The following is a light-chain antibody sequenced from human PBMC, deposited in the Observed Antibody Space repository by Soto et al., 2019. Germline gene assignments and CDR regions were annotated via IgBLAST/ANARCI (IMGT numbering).Light chain of an antibody. Sequence: DIRMTQYPSSLSASVGDRVTITCRASQGIGSDLGWYQQKPGSVPKRLIYASTLQSGVPSRFSGSGSGTEFTLTITGLQPEDFATYYCLHYHSYPRTFGRGTKVAIK. V-gene: IGKV1-17*01. CDR1: QGIGSD. CDR3: LHYHSYPRT. J-gene: IGKJ1*01. CDR2: AS.